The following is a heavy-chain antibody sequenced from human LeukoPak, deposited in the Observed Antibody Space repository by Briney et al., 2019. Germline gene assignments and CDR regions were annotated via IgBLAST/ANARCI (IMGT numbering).Heavy chain of an antibody. Sequence: SWVRQAPWKGLEWIGYIYYSGSTSYNPSLKSRLTMSLGTSENQFSLKLTSVTAADTAVYYCARGYYHFMDVWGKGTTVTVSS. V-gene: IGHV4-31*02. CDR2: IYYSGST. J-gene: IGHJ6*03. CDR3: ARGYYHFMDV.